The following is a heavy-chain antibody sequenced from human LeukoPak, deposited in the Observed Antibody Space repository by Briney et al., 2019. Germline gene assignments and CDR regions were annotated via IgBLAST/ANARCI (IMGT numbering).Heavy chain of an antibody. V-gene: IGHV1-69*01. J-gene: IGHJ5*02. CDR1: GGTFSSYA. D-gene: IGHD5-18*01. CDR2: IIPIFSTS. CDR3: ASARATAMEDNWFDP. Sequence: SVKVSCKASGGTFSSYAMNWVRQAPGQGLEWMGEIIPIFSTSNYAQKFQGRVTITADESTSTAYMELSSLRSEDTAFYYCASARATAMEDNWFDPWGQGTLVTVSS.